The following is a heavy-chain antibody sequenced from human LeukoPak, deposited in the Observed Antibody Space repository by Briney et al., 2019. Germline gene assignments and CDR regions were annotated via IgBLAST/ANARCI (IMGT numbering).Heavy chain of an antibody. CDR2: INPNSGGT. CDR3: AYTRDDILTGYPIDY. CDR1: GYTFITYY. J-gene: IGHJ4*02. V-gene: IGHV1-2*02. Sequence: ASVKVSCKASGYTFITYYMHWVRQAPGQGLEWMGWINPNSGGTNYAQKFQGRATMTRDTSISTAYMELSRLRSDDTAVYYCAYTRDDILTGYPIDYWGQGTLVTVSS. D-gene: IGHD3-9*01.